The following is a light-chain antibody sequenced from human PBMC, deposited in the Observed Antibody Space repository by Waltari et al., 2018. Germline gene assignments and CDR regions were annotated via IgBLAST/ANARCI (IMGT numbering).Light chain of an antibody. CDR1: SSDIGINI. CDR3: AAWDDSQNGVV. CDR2: NNN. Sequence: QSVLTQPPSASGTPGQRVTISCSGSSSDIGINIVNWYQQLPGTAPKLRIYNNNERPSGVPDRFSGSKSGTSAALASSRLQSEDEATYYCAAWDDSQNGVVFGGGTMLTV. V-gene: IGLV1-44*01. J-gene: IGLJ2*01.